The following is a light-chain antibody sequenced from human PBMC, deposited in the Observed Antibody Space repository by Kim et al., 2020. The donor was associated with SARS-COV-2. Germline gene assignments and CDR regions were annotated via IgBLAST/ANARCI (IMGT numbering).Light chain of an antibody. Sequence: VSRGQTPTLSYRSRLCFRSHLARYQQKPGQAPRLLIYGASTRATGIPARFIGSGSGTEFTLTISSLQSEDFAVYYCQQYNIWPITFGQGTRLEIK. J-gene: IGKJ5*01. CDR3: QQYNIWPIT. V-gene: IGKV3-15*01. CDR1: LCFRSH. CDR2: GAS.